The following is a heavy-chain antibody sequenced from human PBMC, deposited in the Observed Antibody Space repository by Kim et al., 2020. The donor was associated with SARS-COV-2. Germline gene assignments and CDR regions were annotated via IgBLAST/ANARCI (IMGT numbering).Heavy chain of an antibody. CDR2: ISYDGSNK. CDR3: ARVAGSYYNRAVDY. Sequence: GGSLRLSCAASGFTFSSYGMHWVRQAPGKGLEWVAVISYDGSNKYYADSVKGRFTISRDNSKNTLYLQMNSLRAEDTAVYYCARVAGSYYNRAVDYWGQGTLVTVSS. V-gene: IGHV3-33*05. CDR1: GFTFSSYG. D-gene: IGHD3-10*01. J-gene: IGHJ4*02.